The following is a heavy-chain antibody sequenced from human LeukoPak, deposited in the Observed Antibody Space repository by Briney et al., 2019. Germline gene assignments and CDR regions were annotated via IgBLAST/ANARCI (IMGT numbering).Heavy chain of an antibody. Sequence: GASVKVSCKVSGYTFTDYYMHWVQQAPGKGLEWMGLVDPEDGETIYAEKFQGRVTITADTSTDTAYMELSSLRSDDTAVYYCASAAHMTTVTTSTDYWGQGTLVTVSS. CDR1: GYTFTDYY. V-gene: IGHV1-69-2*01. D-gene: IGHD4-17*01. J-gene: IGHJ4*02. CDR3: ASAAHMTTVTTSTDY. CDR2: VDPEDGET.